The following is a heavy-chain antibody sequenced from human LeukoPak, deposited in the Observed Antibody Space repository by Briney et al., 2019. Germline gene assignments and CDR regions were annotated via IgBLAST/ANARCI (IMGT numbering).Heavy chain of an antibody. D-gene: IGHD3-16*02. V-gene: IGHV3-23*01. CDR1: GFTFSSYA. CDR2: ISGSGGST. CDR3: AKGGRDDYVWGSYRPHAGYYFDY. Sequence: QAGGSLRLSCAASGFTFSSYAMSWVRQAPGKGLEWVSAISGSGGSTYYADSVKGRSAISRDNSKNTLYLQMNSLRAEDTAVYYCAKGGRDDYVWGSYRPHAGYYFDYWGQGTLVTVSS. J-gene: IGHJ4*02.